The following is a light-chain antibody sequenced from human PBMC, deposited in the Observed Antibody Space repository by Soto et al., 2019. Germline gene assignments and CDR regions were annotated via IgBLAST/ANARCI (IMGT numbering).Light chain of an antibody. CDR2: EVN. J-gene: IGLJ1*01. V-gene: IGLV2-14*01. CDR1: SSDICAYYY. CDR3: VSFTTTXTHV. Sequence: QSSLTQPASLSGSPVQSITISCTGTSSDICAYYYFSWFQQHPGKAPKLMISEVNNRPSGVSNRFYGSKSGNTAYLTISGLQVEDEAEYFCVSFTTTXTHVVGTGTKVXV.